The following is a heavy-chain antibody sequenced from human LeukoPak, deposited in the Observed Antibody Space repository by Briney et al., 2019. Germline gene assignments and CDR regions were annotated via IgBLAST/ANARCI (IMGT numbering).Heavy chain of an antibody. CDR1: GYTFTGYY. V-gene: IGHV1-2*02. CDR3: AREPCSSTSCGNENDDDY. CDR2: INPNSGGT. J-gene: IGHJ4*02. Sequence: AASVKVSCKASGYTFTGYYMHWVRQAPGQGLEWMGWINPNSGGTNYAQKFQGRVTMTSDTSISTAYMELSRLRSDDTAVYYCAREPCSSTSCGNENDDDYWGQGTLVTVSS. D-gene: IGHD2-2*01.